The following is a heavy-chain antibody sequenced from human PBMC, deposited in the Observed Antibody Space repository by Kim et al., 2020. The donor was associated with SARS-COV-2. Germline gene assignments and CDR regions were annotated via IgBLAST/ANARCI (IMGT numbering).Heavy chain of an antibody. CDR1: GFRFGDFW. CDR2: ITQNGREK. J-gene: IGHJ4*02. CDR3: TRDGPVDGYYFYY. V-gene: IGHV3-7*01. Sequence: GGSLRLSCAASGFRFGDFWMSWVRQAPGKGLEWVANITQNGREKYFVDSVKGRFSISRDDAKNSVFLQMNSLRVEDTAVYYCTRDGPVDGYYFYYLGQGSLVTVSS.